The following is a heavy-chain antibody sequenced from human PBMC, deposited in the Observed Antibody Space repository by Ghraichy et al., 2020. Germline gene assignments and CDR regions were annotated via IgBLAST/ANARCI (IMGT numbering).Heavy chain of an antibody. V-gene: IGHV3-7*01. CDR2: INHDASEK. D-gene: IGHD3-9*01. CDR3: ARAEEEGDFGWLLSFLFDL. CDR1: GLILSRYW. J-gene: IGHJ4*02. Sequence: GESLNISCAASGLILSRYWMSWVRQAPGKGLEWVANINHDASEKYYVDSVKGRFTISRDNAKDSVYLQMNSLRAEDTGLYFCARAEEEGDFGWLLSFLFDLWGQGTPVTVS.